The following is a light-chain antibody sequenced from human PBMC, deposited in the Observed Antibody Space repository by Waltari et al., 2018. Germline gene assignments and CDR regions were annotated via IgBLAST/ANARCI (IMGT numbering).Light chain of an antibody. J-gene: IGLJ2*01. Sequence: QSALTQPASVSGSLGQSITISCTGTSSDCGYYDLVSWYQQLPGKVPTLLIFEVSKRPPGFSDRFSGSKSGNTASLTISGLQAEDEAEYYCCSYTRSRNLLFGGGTKVTVL. CDR2: EVS. V-gene: IGLV2-23*01. CDR3: CSYTRSRNLL. CDR1: SSDCGYYDL.